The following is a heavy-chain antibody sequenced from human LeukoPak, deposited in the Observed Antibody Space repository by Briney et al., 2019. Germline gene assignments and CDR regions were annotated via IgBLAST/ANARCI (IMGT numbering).Heavy chain of an antibody. V-gene: IGHV1-2*02. D-gene: IGHD4-11*01. J-gene: IGHJ4*02. CDR2: INPNSGGT. Sequence: ASVKVSCKASGYTFNGFYLHWVRQAPGQGLEWMGWINPNSGGTNYAQKFQGRVTMTRDTSISTAYMELSRLRSDDTAVYYCSRWMATVTTPDYWGQGTLVAVSS. CDR1: GYTFNGFY. CDR3: SRWMATVTTPDY.